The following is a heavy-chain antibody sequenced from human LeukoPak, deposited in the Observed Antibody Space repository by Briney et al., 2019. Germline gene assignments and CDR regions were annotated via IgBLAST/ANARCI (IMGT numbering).Heavy chain of an antibody. Sequence: GGSLRLSCAASGFTFSSYAMSWVRQAPGQGLEWVSAISGSGGSTYYADSVKGRFTISRDSSKNILYLQMNSLRAEDTAVYYCAREVAARSFDYWGQGTLVTVSS. J-gene: IGHJ4*02. D-gene: IGHD6-6*01. CDR2: ISGSGGST. CDR1: GFTFSSYA. CDR3: AREVAARSFDY. V-gene: IGHV3-23*01.